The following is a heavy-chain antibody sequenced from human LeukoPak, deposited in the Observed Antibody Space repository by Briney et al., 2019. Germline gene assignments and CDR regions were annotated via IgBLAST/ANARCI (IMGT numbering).Heavy chain of an antibody. J-gene: IGHJ6*03. CDR1: GFTFSSYW. CDR3: ARAHSSSWYSLGYYYYCYMDV. V-gene: IGHV3-74*01. Sequence: GGSLRLSCAASGFTFSSYWMHWVRHAPGKGLVWVSRINSDGSSTIYADSVKGRFTISRDNAKNTLYLQMNSLIAENTAVYYCARAHSSSWYSLGYYYYCYMDVWGKGTTVTVSS. CDR2: INSDGSST. D-gene: IGHD6-13*01.